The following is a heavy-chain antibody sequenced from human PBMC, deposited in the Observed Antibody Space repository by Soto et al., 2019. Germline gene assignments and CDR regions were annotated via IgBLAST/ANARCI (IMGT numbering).Heavy chain of an antibody. CDR1: GFTFDDDA. CDR2: LNWNSGSI. CDR3: VKDEIINRYSGHFRH. Sequence: EVQLVESGGGLVQPGRSLRLSCAASGFTFDDDAMHWVRQVPGKGVEWVSGLNWNSGSIVYAGSVKGRFAISRENAKNSLHLQMNSLRAEDTAFYYCVKDEIINRYSGHFRHWGQGTLVTVSS. D-gene: IGHD1-26*01. J-gene: IGHJ1*01. V-gene: IGHV3-9*01.